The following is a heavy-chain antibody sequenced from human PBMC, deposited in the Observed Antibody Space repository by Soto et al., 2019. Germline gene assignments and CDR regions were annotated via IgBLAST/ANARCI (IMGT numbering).Heavy chain of an antibody. J-gene: IGHJ6*02. CDR2: IYSGGST. D-gene: IGHD6-13*01. Sequence: GGSLRLSCAASGFTVSSNYMSWVRQAPGKGLEWVSVIYSGGSTYYADSVKGRFTISRDNSKNTLYLQMNSLRAEDTAVYYCAVGIAAAGTFPYYYYYYGMDVWGQGTTVTVSS. V-gene: IGHV3-66*01. CDR1: GFTVSSNY. CDR3: AVGIAAAGTFPYYYYYYGMDV.